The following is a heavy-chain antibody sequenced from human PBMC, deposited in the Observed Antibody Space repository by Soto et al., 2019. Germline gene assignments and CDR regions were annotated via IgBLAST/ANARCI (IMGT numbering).Heavy chain of an antibody. CDR2: IYSGGST. CDR3: ARKRSGTYKLD. Sequence: GGSLRLSCAASGFTVSSNYMSWVRQAPGKGLEWVSVIYSGGSTYYADSVKGRFTISRDNSKNTLYLQMNSLRAEDTAVYYCARKRSGTYKLDWGQGTLVPVSS. CDR1: GFTVSSNY. V-gene: IGHV3-66*01. J-gene: IGHJ4*02. D-gene: IGHD1-26*01.